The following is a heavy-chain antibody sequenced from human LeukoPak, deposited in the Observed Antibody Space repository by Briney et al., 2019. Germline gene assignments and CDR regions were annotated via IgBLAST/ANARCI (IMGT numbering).Heavy chain of an antibody. Sequence: PSETLSLTCTVSGGSISSYYWSWIRQPPGKGLEWIGYIYYSGSTNYNPSLKSRVTISLDMSKNQFSLKLNSVTAADTAVYYCAREGQWLPDWFDPWGQGTLVTVSS. D-gene: IGHD6-19*01. J-gene: IGHJ5*02. V-gene: IGHV4-59*01. CDR1: GGSISSYY. CDR2: IYYSGST. CDR3: AREGQWLPDWFDP.